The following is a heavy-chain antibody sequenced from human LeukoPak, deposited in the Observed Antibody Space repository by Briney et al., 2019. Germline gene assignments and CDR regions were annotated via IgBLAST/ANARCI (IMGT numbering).Heavy chain of an antibody. Sequence: GGCLRPSCAASGFTFSTYNMNSVRHAPGKGLEWVSSIRSSSSYTYYADSVKGRFTISRDNAKNSLYLQMNSLRAEDTAVYYCARVLRYFDWTKAPFDYWGKGTLVTVSS. V-gene: IGHV3-21*01. CDR1: GFTFSTYN. J-gene: IGHJ4*02. CDR2: IRSSSSYT. CDR3: ARVLRYFDWTKAPFDY. D-gene: IGHD3-9*01.